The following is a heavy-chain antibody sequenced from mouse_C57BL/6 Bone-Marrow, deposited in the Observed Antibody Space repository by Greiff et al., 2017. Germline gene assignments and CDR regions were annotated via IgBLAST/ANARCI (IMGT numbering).Heavy chain of an antibody. J-gene: IGHJ2*01. V-gene: IGHV1-82*01. Sequence: QVQLQQSGPELVKPGASVKISCKASGYAFSSSWMNWVKQRPGQGLEWIGRIYPGDGDTNYNGKFKGKATLTADKSSSTAYMQLSSLTSEDSAVYFCARMRLGQEGFDYWGQGTTLTVSS. D-gene: IGHD4-1*01. CDR2: IYPGDGDT. CDR3: ARMRLGQEGFDY. CDR1: GYAFSSSW.